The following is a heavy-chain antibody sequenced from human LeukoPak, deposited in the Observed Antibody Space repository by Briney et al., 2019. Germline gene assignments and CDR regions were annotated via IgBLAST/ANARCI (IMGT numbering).Heavy chain of an antibody. CDR1: GGSISSYY. CDR2: IYYSGST. D-gene: IGHD2-15*01. CDR3: ARGQYCSGGSCYSGYYFDY. V-gene: IGHV4-59*01. J-gene: IGHJ4*02. Sequence: SETLSLTCTVSGGSISSYYWSWIRQPPGKGLEWNGYIYYSGSTNYNPSLKSRVTISVDTSKNQFFLKLSSVTAADTAVYYCARGQYCSGGSCYSGYYFDYWGQGTLVTVSS.